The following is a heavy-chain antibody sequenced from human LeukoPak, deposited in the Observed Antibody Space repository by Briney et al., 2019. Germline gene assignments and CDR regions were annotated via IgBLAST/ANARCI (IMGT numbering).Heavy chain of an antibody. CDR2: IYYSGST. Sequence: PSETLSLTCTVSGGSISSSSYYWGWIRQPPGKGLEWIGSIYYSGSTYYNPSLKSRVTISVDTSKNQFSLKLSSVTAADTAVYYCARIPLDYCSSTSCYRVVVTAIPYFDYWGQGTLVTVSS. CDR1: GGSISSSSYY. J-gene: IGHJ4*02. V-gene: IGHV4-39*07. CDR3: ARIPLDYCSSTSCYRVVVTAIPYFDY. D-gene: IGHD2-2*01.